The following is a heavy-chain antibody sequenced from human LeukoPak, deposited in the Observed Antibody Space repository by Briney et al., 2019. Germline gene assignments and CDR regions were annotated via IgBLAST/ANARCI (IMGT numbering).Heavy chain of an antibody. CDR1: GGSISSSSYY. CDR2: IYYSGST. V-gene: IGHV4-39*01. CDR3: ARTSAGEFSGTYYPTHFDY. Sequence: PSETLSLTCTVSGGSISSSSYYWGWIRQPPGKGLEWIGSIYYSGSTYYNPSLKSRVTISVDTSKNQFSLKLNFVTAADAAVYYCARTSAGEFSGTYYPTHFDYWGQGTLVTVSS. D-gene: IGHD3-10*01. J-gene: IGHJ4*02.